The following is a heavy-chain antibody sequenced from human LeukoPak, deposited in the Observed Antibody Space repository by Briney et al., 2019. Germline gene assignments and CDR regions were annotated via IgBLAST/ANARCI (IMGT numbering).Heavy chain of an antibody. Sequence: SETLSLTCTVSGGSISSSSYYWGWIRQPPGKGLERIGSIYYSGSTYYNPSLKSRVTISVDTSKNQFSLKLSSVTAADTAVYYCARHATVWFDYWGQGTLVTVSS. CDR2: IYYSGST. CDR1: GGSISSSSYY. CDR3: ARHATVWFDY. J-gene: IGHJ4*02. D-gene: IGHD3-16*01. V-gene: IGHV4-39*01.